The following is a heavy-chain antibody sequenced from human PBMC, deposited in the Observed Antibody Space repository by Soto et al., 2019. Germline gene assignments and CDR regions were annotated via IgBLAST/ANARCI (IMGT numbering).Heavy chain of an antibody. V-gene: IGHV4-30-2*01. CDR1: GGSISSGGYS. CDR2: IYHSGST. J-gene: IGHJ5*02. CDR3: ARGENWFDP. Sequence: PSETLSLTCAVSGGSISSGGYSWSWIRQPPGKGLEWIGYIYHSGSTYYTPSLKSRVTLSVDRSKNQFSLKLSFVTAADTAVYYCARGENWFDPWGQGTLVTVSS.